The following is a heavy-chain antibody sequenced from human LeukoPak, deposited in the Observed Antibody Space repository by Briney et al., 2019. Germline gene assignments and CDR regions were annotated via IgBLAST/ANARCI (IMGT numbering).Heavy chain of an antibody. J-gene: IGHJ4*02. CDR2: IRHDGSEK. CDR1: GFIFTNYF. D-gene: IGHD3-3*01. Sequence: GGSLRLSCAASGFIFTNYFMSWVRQAPGKGLEWVASIRHDGSEKYYVDSVRGRFTISRDNTMNSLYLQMSSLRAEDTAVYYCATDRGWRTSGYYLYYFEYWGQGTLVTYSS. CDR3: ATDRGWRTSGYYLYYFEY. V-gene: IGHV3-7*01.